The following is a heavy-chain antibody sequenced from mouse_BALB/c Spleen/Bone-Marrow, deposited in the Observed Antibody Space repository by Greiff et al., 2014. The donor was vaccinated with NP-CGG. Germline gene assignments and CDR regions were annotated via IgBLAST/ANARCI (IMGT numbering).Heavy chain of an antibody. CDR1: GYTFTNYW. Sequence: VQLQESGAELVRPGTSVKMSCKAAGYTFTNYWIGWVKQRPGHGLEWIGDIYLGAVYTNYNEKFKGKATLTADTSSSTAYMQLSSLTSADSAIYYCAIHGEAMDYWGQGTSVTVSS. V-gene: IGHV1-63*02. CDR3: AIHGEAMDY. CDR2: IYLGAVYT. J-gene: IGHJ4*01.